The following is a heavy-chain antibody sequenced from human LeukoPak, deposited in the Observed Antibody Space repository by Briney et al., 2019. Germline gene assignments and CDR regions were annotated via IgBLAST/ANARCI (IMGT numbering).Heavy chain of an antibody. CDR3: VRSSGRPDF. J-gene: IGHJ4*02. Sequence: GGSLRLSCAASGFTFSSYRMHWVRQAPGKGLVWVSRIDTDGITTVYADSVKGRFTISRDNAKNTLYLQMNSLRAEDTAVYYCVRSSGRPDFWGQGTLVTVSS. V-gene: IGHV3-74*01. CDR2: IDTDGITT. CDR1: GFTFSSYR. D-gene: IGHD6-19*01.